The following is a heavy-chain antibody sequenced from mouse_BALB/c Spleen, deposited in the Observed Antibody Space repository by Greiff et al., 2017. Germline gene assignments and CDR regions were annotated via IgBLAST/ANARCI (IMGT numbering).Heavy chain of an antibody. CDR3: ARQRYDVAMDY. Sequence: DVKLVESGGDLVKPGGSLKLSCAASGFTFSSYGMSWVRQTPDKRLEWVATISSGGSYTYYPDSVKGRFTISRDNAKNTLYLQMSSLKSEDTAMYYCARQRYDVAMDYWGQGTSVTVSS. D-gene: IGHD2-14*01. CDR1: GFTFSSYG. J-gene: IGHJ4*01. V-gene: IGHV5-6*02. CDR2: ISSGGSYT.